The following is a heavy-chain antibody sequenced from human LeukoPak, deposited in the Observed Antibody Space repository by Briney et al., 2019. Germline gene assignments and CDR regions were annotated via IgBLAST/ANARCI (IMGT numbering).Heavy chain of an antibody. D-gene: IGHD2-2*01. CDR2: INPNTGGT. CDR1: GCTFTGYY. CDR3: AKDAGYCSSTSCRFDY. Sequence: GASVKVSCKASGCTFTGYYMHWVRQAPGQGLEWMGRINPNTGGTNYAQKFQGRVTMTRDTSISTAYMDLSGLRSDDTAVYYCAKDAGYCSSTSCRFDYWGQGTLVTVSS. J-gene: IGHJ4*02. V-gene: IGHV1-2*06.